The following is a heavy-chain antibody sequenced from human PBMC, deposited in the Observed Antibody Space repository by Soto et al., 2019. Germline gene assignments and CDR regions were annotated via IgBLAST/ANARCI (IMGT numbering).Heavy chain of an antibody. CDR2: TSYDGYNK. CDR1: GFSINNYA. Sequence: QVQLVDSGGGVVQPGGSLRLSCTASGFSINNYAMHWVRRAPGKGLEWVAVTSYDGYNKFYADFVKGRFSISRDNSKNTLYVQMNSLRPEDTAVYHCARRQDCGGPHYYYGMDVWGQGTAVTVSS. CDR3: ARRQDCGGPHYYYGMDV. D-gene: IGHD2-21*01. J-gene: IGHJ6*02. V-gene: IGHV3-30-3*01.